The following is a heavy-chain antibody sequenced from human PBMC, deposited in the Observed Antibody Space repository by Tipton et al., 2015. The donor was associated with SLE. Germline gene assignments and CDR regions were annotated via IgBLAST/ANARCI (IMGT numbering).Heavy chain of an antibody. J-gene: IGHJ6*02. V-gene: IGHV4-34*01. CDR3: ARGEFVVVVAATYYYYGMDG. D-gene: IGHD2-15*01. CDR1: GGSFSGYY. Sequence: LRLSCAVYGGSFSGYYWSWIRQPPGKGLEWIGEINHSGSTNYNPSPKSRVTISVDTSKNQFSLKLSSVTAADTAVYYCARGEFVVVVAATYYYYGMDGWGQGTTVTVSS. CDR2: INHSGST.